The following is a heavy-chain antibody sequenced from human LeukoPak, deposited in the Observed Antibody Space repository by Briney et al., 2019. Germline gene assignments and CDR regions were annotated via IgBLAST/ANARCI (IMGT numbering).Heavy chain of an antibody. CDR1: GGSISSYY. D-gene: IGHD6-19*01. V-gene: IGHV4-59*01. Sequence: SETLSLTCTASGGSISSYYWSWIRQPPGEGLEWIGYIYYSGSTNYNPSLKSRVTISVDTSKNQFSLKLSSVTAADTAVYYCALGLGHYYGMDVWGQGTTVTVSS. CDR2: IYYSGST. CDR3: ALGLGHYYGMDV. J-gene: IGHJ6*02.